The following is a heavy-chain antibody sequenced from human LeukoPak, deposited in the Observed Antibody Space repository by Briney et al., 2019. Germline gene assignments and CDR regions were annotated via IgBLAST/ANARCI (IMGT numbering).Heavy chain of an antibody. CDR3: AKVTRDDSGYFEV. D-gene: IGHD3-10*01. V-gene: IGHV3-23*01. Sequence: GGSLRLSCAASGFTFSSYAMIWVRQAPGKGLEWVSSISNNGGSTYSADSVKGRFSISRDNSKNTLYLQMNSLRAEDTAVYYCAKVTRDDSGYFEVWGQGTMVTVSS. CDR1: GFTFSSYA. CDR2: ISNNGGST. J-gene: IGHJ3*01.